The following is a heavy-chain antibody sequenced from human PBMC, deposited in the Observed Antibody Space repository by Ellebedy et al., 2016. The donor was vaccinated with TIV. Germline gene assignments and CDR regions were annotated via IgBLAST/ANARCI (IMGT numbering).Heavy chain of an antibody. CDR2: ISGSGGST. D-gene: IGHD3-3*01. V-gene: IGHV3-11*04. CDR1: GFTFSDYY. Sequence: GESLKISXAASGFTFSDYYMSWVRQAPGKGLEWVSAISGSGGSTYYADSVKGRFTISRDNAKNSLYLQMNSLRAEDTAVYYCARDGSGAARDFDYWGQGTLVTVSS. J-gene: IGHJ4*02. CDR3: ARDGSGAARDFDY.